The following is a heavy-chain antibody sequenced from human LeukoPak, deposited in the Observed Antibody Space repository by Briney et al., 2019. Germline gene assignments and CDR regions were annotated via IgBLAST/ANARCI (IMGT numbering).Heavy chain of an antibody. V-gene: IGHV4-38-2*01. J-gene: IGHJ5*02. CDR2: IYHSGGS. D-gene: IGHD1-1*01. CDR3: AKAGTTGIHHWFDP. CDR1: GYSISNDYY. Sequence: SETLSLTCVVSGYSISNDYYWGWIRQPPGKGLEWIGNIYHSGGSYYNPSLKSRVTILVDTSKNQFSLKLTSVTAADTAVYYCAKAGTTGIHHWFDPWGQGNLVTVSS.